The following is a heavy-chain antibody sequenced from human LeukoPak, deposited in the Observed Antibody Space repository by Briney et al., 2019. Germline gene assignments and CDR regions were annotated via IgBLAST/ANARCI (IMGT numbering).Heavy chain of an antibody. CDR3: ARVAKERVGGVYYFDY. Sequence: GGSLRLPCAASGFTFSSYSMNWVRQAPGKGLEWVSSISSSSSYIYYADSVKGRFTISRDNAKNSLYLQMNSLRAEDTAVYYCARVAKERVGGVYYFDYWGQGTLVTVSS. V-gene: IGHV3-21*01. CDR1: GFTFSSYS. D-gene: IGHD1-1*01. CDR2: ISSSSSYI. J-gene: IGHJ4*02.